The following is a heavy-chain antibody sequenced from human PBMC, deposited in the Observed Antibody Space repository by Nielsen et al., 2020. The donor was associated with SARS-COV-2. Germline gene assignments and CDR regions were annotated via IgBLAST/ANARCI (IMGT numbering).Heavy chain of an antibody. CDR2: IKEDGSEK. Sequence: GESLKISCAASGFTFSSYGMHWVRQAPGKGLEWVANIKEDGSEKYYVDSVKGRFTISRDNAKNSLYLQMNSLRAEDTALYYCVRGGYRYGYWGQGTLVTVSS. D-gene: IGHD5-18*01. CDR1: GFTFSSYG. J-gene: IGHJ4*02. CDR3: VRGGYRYGY. V-gene: IGHV3-7*03.